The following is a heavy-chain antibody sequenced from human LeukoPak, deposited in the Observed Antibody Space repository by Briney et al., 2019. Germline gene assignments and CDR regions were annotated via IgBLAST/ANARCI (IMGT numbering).Heavy chain of an antibody. Sequence: SETLSPTCTVSGGSISSSSYYWGWIRQPPGKGLEWIGSLFYSGSTYYNPSLKSRVTISVDTSKNQFSLKLTSVTAADTAVYYCARHYSGWYNFFDYWGQGTLVTVSS. CDR1: GGSISSSSYY. V-gene: IGHV4-39*01. J-gene: IGHJ4*02. CDR2: LFYSGST. CDR3: ARHYSGWYNFFDY. D-gene: IGHD6-19*01.